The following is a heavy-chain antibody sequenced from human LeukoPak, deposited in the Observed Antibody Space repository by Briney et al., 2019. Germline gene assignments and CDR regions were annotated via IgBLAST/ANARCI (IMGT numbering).Heavy chain of an antibody. D-gene: IGHD6-13*01. J-gene: IGHJ5*02. Sequence: LSGTLSLTCAVSGGSISSSNWWSWVRQPPGKGLEWIGETYHSGSTNYNPSLKSRVTISVDKSKNQFSLKLSSVTAADTAVYYCARVGIAAAGNNWFDPWGQGTLVTVSS. CDR2: TYHSGST. CDR1: GGSISSSNW. CDR3: ARVGIAAAGNNWFDP. V-gene: IGHV4-4*02.